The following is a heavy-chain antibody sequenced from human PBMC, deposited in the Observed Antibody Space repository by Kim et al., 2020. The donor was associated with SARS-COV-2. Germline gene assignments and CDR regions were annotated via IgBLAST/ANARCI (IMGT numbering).Heavy chain of an antibody. Sequence: GSTYYADSVKGRFTISRDNSKNTLYLQMSSLRAEDTAVYYGVSNTGAFDIWGQGTMVTVSS. CDR3: VSNTGAFDI. J-gene: IGHJ3*02. D-gene: IGHD3-10*01. V-gene: IGHV3-64D*06. CDR2: GST.